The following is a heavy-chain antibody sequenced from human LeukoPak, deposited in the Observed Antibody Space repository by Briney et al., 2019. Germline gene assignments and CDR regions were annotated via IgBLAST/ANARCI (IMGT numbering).Heavy chain of an antibody. D-gene: IGHD5-18*01. Sequence: GRSLRLSCVASGFTFSSYSMHWVRQAPGKGLEWVAVMSHDGINKYCADSVKGRFTISRDISKDMLYLQMNSLRAEDTAVYYCARDNFQHGGDNYGSHYFDYWGQGTLVAVSS. V-gene: IGHV3-30*04. J-gene: IGHJ4*02. CDR2: MSHDGINK. CDR1: GFTFSSYS. CDR3: ARDNFQHGGDNYGSHYFDY.